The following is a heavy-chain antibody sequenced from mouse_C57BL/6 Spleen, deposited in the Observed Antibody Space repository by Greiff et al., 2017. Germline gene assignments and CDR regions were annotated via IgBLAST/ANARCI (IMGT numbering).Heavy chain of an antibody. CDR2: ISSGGSYT. D-gene: IGHD2-10*01. J-gene: IGHJ4*01. Sequence: DVKLVESGGDLVKPGGSLKLSCAASGFTFSSYGMSWVRQTPDKRLEWVATISSGGSYTYYPDSVKGRFTISRDNAKNTLYLQMSSLKSEDTAMYYCARSRPTTGAMDYWGQGTSVTVSS. V-gene: IGHV5-6*02. CDR1: GFTFSSYG. CDR3: ARSRPTTGAMDY.